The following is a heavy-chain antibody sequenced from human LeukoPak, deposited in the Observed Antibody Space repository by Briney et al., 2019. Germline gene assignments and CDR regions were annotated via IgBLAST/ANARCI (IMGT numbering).Heavy chain of an antibody. CDR2: ISSSSSYI. CDR1: GFTFSSYS. Sequence: PGGSLRLSCAASGFTFSSYSMNWVRQAPGKGLEWVSSISSSSSYIYYADSVKGRFTISRDNAKNSLYLQMNSLRAEDTAVYYCARDTIGIAALAMDVWGKGTTVTVSS. D-gene: IGHD6-13*01. CDR3: ARDTIGIAALAMDV. V-gene: IGHV3-21*01. J-gene: IGHJ6*04.